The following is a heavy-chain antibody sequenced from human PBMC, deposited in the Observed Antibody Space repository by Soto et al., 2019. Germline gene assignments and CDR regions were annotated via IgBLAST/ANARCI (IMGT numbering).Heavy chain of an antibody. CDR1: GGSFSGYY. V-gene: IGHV4-34*01. J-gene: IGHJ2*01. D-gene: IGHD2-2*02. Sequence: SETLSLTCAVYGGSFSGYYWSWIRQPPGNGLEWIGEINHSGSTNYNPSLKSRVTISVDTSKNQFSLKLSSVTAADTAVYYCARVGCSSTSCYRGRYFDLWGRGTLVTVSS. CDR2: INHSGST. CDR3: ARVGCSSTSCYRGRYFDL.